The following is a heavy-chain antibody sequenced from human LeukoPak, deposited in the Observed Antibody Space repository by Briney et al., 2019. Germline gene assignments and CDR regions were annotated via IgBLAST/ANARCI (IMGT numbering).Heavy chain of an antibody. CDR1: GGSISRCY. CDR2: IHYSGST. Sequence: SETLSLTRAVSGGSISRCYWTWIRQPPGERLEWIGWIHYSGSTAYNPSLESRVTMSVDTSKNHISLKMTSVTAADTATYYCARWGYFDSSAYFVVDYWGQGVLVTVSS. V-gene: IGHV4-59*01. CDR3: ARWGYFDSSAYFVVDY. J-gene: IGHJ4*02. D-gene: IGHD3-22*01.